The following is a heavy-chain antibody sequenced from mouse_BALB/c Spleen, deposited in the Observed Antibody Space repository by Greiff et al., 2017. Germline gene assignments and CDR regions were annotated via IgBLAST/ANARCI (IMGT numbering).Heavy chain of an antibody. D-gene: IGHD2-1*01. J-gene: IGHJ4*01. CDR2: INPYNDGT. CDR1: GYTFTSYV. Sequence: VHVKQSGPELVKPGASVKMSCKASGYTFTSYVMHWVKQKPGQGLEWIGYINPYNDGTKYNEKFKGKATLTSDKSSSTAYMELSSLTSEDSAVYYCARRNYYGILYAMDYWGQGTSVTVSS. V-gene: IGHV1-14*01. CDR3: ARRNYYGILYAMDY.